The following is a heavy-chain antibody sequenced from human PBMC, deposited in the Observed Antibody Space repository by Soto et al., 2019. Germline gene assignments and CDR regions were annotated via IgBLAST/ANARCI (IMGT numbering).Heavy chain of an antibody. Sequence: TLSLTCTVSGGSISSYYWSWIRQPPGKGLEWIGYIYYSGSTNYNPSLKSRVTISVDTSKNQFSLKLSSVTVADTAVYYCARFSTVTTFDYWGQGTLVTVSS. CDR1: GGSISSYY. J-gene: IGHJ4*02. CDR3: ARFSTVTTFDY. CDR2: IYYSGST. V-gene: IGHV4-59*01. D-gene: IGHD4-17*01.